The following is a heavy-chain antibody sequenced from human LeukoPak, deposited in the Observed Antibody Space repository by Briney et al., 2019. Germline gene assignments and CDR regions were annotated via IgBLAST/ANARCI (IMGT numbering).Heavy chain of an antibody. J-gene: IGHJ3*02. D-gene: IGHD2-8*01. Sequence: GGSLRLSCAASGFTFSSYGMHWVRQAPGKGLEWVAVISYDGSNKYYADSVKGRFTISRDSSKNTLYLQVDSLKTEDTAVYFCARDRYWLEYCVNGVCRDTFDIWGRGTMVTVSS. CDR3: ARDRYWLEYCVNGVCRDTFDI. V-gene: IGHV3-30*03. CDR1: GFTFSSYG. CDR2: ISYDGSNK.